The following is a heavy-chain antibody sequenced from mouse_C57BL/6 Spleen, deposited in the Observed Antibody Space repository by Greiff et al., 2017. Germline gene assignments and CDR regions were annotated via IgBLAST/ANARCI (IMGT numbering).Heavy chain of an antibody. D-gene: IGHD1-1*01. V-gene: IGHV1-55*01. CDR3: ASSYGSSCVSYFDY. Sequence: QVQLKQPGAELVKPGASVKMSCKASGYTFTSYWITWVKQRPGQGLEWIGDIYPGSGSTNYNEKFKSKATLTVDTSSSTAYMQLSSLTSEDSAVYYCASSYGSSCVSYFDYWGQGTTLTVSS. CDR1: GYTFTSYW. CDR2: IYPGSGST. J-gene: IGHJ2*01.